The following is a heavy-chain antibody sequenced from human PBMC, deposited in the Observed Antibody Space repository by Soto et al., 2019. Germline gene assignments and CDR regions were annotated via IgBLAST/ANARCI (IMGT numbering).Heavy chain of an antibody. J-gene: IGHJ4*02. D-gene: IGHD4-17*01. CDR3: ARDEFGDPGVY. Sequence: QVQLVQSGAEVKKPGASVKVSCKASGYTFTSYGISWVRQAPGQGLEWMGWISAYNGNTNYAQKLQXRXTXTXXTSTRPAYMELRSLRSDDTAVYYCARDEFGDPGVYWGQGTLVTVSS. CDR2: ISAYNGNT. CDR1: GYTFTSYG. V-gene: IGHV1-18*01.